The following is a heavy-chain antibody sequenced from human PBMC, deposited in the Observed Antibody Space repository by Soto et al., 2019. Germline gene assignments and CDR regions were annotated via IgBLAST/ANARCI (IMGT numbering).Heavy chain of an antibody. J-gene: IGHJ4*02. D-gene: IGHD6-19*01. Sequence: LSQTLSLTCAISGDSVSSNSAAWNWIRQSPSRGLEWLGRTYYRSKWYNDYAVSVKSRITINPDTSKNQFSLQLNSVTPEDTAVYYCARAPYSSGWYPEYYFDYWGQGTVVTVSS. V-gene: IGHV6-1*01. CDR1: GDSVSSNSAA. CDR2: TYYRSKWYN. CDR3: ARAPYSSGWYPEYYFDY.